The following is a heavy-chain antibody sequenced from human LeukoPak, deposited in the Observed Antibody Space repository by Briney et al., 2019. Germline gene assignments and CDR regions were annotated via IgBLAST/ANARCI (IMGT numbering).Heavy chain of an antibody. V-gene: IGHV3-48*03. CDR3: ARRLRFDY. J-gene: IGHJ4*02. CDR2: ISSSGSTT. D-gene: IGHD4-17*01. CDR1: GFTFSSYE. Sequence: QPGGSLRLSCAASGFTFSSYEMNWVSQAPGKGLEWVSYISSSGSTTYYADSVKGRFTVSRDNAKNSLYLQMNSLRAEDTAVYYCARRLRFDYWGQGTLVTVSS.